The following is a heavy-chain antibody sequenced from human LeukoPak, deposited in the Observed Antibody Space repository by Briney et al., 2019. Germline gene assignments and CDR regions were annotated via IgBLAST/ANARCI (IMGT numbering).Heavy chain of an antibody. CDR3: ARQLVGATLRSAFDI. J-gene: IGHJ3*02. CDR1: GYSFTSYW. V-gene: IGHV5-51*01. Sequence: GESLNISCKGSGYSFTSYWIGWVRQMPGKGLEWMGIIYPGDSDTRYSPSFQGQVTISADKSISTAYLQWSSLKASDTAMYYCARQLVGATLRSAFDIWGQGTMVTVSS. D-gene: IGHD1-26*01. CDR2: IYPGDSDT.